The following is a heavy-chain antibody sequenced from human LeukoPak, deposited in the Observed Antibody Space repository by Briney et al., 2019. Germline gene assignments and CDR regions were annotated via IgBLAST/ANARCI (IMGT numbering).Heavy chain of an antibody. Sequence: SETLSLTCTVSGGSISSYYWSWIRQPPGKGLEWIGYIYYSGSTNYNPSLKSRVTISVDTSKNQLSLKLSSVTAADTAVYYCARDILPVAGGEDIWGQGTMVTVSS. J-gene: IGHJ3*02. V-gene: IGHV4-59*01. CDR3: ARDILPVAGGEDI. D-gene: IGHD6-19*01. CDR1: GGSISSYY. CDR2: IYYSGST.